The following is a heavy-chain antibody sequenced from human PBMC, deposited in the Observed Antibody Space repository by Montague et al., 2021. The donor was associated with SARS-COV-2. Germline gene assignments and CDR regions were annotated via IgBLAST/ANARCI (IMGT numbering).Heavy chain of an antibody. V-gene: IGHV3-15*01. J-gene: IGHJ4*02. CDR1: GFTFSNAW. D-gene: IGHD2-15*01. CDR2: IKSKTDGGTT. Sequence: SRRLSCAASGFTFSNAWMSWVRQAPGKGLEWVGRIKSKTDGGTTDYAAPVKGRFTISRDDSKNTLYLQMNSLKTEDTAVYYCTTDCSGGSCYPEGYHFDYWGQGTLVTVSS. CDR3: TTDCSGGSCYPEGYHFDY.